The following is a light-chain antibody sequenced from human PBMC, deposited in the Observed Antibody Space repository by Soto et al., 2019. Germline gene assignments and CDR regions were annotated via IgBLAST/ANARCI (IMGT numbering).Light chain of an antibody. J-gene: IGKJ4*01. CDR1: QTVSSSY. CDR3: QQYSIFSLT. CDR2: GAS. V-gene: IGKV3-20*01. Sequence: EIVLTQSPGTLSLSPGERATLSCRASQTVSSSYLACYQQKPGQAPRLLIYGASSRATGIPDRFSGSGSGTDFTLTISRLEPEDFATYYCQQYSIFSLTFGGGTKVEIK.